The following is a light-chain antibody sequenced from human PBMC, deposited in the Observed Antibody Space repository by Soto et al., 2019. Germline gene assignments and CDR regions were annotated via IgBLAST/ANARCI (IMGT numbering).Light chain of an antibody. CDR2: EVS. Sequence: QSALTQPASVSGSPGQSITISCTGTSRDVGGYNYVSWYQQYPGKAPKLMIYEVSNRPSGFSNRFSGSKSGNTASLTISGLQAEDEADYYCGSYTISSTLVFGGGTQLTVL. CDR1: SRDVGGYNY. V-gene: IGLV2-14*01. J-gene: IGLJ2*01. CDR3: GSYTISSTLV.